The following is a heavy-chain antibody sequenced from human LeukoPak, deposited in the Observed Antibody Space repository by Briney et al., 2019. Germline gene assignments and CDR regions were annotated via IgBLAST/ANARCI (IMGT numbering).Heavy chain of an antibody. CDR2: INAGNGNT. CDR3: ARESYDSSGPNY. CDR1: GGTFSSYA. D-gene: IGHD3-22*01. J-gene: IGHJ4*02. Sequence: GASVKVSCKASGGTFSSYAISWVRQAPGQRLEWMGWINAGNGNTKYSQKFQGRVTITRDTSASTAYMELSSLRSEDTAVYYCARESYDSSGPNYWGQGTLVTVSS. V-gene: IGHV1-3*01.